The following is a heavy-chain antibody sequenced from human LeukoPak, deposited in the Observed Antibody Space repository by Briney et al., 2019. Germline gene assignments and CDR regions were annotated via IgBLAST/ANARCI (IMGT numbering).Heavy chain of an antibody. Sequence: ASVKVSCKTSGYTFGIYGISWVRQAPGQGLEWMAWIKPYNGDTSYAQDLHARVTLTTDTFTSTAYMEMFSLRSDDTAVYYCVRDGGGESPTTDYWGQGTLVTVSS. J-gene: IGHJ4*02. CDR2: IKPYNGDT. CDR1: GYTFGIYG. D-gene: IGHD3-16*01. CDR3: VRDGGGESPTTDY. V-gene: IGHV1-18*01.